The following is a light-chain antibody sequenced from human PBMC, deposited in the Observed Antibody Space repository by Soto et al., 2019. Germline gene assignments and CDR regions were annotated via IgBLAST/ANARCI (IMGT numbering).Light chain of an antibody. J-gene: IGKJ2*01. CDR1: QGISNY. V-gene: IGKV1-27*01. CDR2: AAS. CDR3: QQYNSVPYT. Sequence: DIQMTQSPSSLSASVGDRVTITCRASQGISNYFAWYQQKPGKVPKLLVYAASTLESGVPSRFNGSESGTDFTLTIRSLQPEEVATYYCQQYNSVPYTFGQGTKLEIK.